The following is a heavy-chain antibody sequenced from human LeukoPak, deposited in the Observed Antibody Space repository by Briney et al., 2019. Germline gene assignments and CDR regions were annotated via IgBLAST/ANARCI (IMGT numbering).Heavy chain of an antibody. D-gene: IGHD5-18*01. Sequence: SETLSLTCTVSGGSISSSSYYWGWIRQPPGKGLEWIGSIYYSGSTYYNPSLKSRVTISVDTSKNQFSLKLSSVTAADTAVYYCARGTSGYSYGYRYYYYYYMDVWGKGTRSPSP. CDR3: ARGTSGYSYGYRYYYYYYMDV. CDR1: GGSISSSSYY. V-gene: IGHV4-39*01. J-gene: IGHJ6*03. CDR2: IYYSGST.